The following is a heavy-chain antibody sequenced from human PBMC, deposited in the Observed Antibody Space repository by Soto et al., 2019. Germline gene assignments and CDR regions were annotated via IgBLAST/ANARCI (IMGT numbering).Heavy chain of an antibody. Sequence: SETLSLTCAVSSGSISSSNWWSWVRQPPGKGLEWIGEIYHSGSTNYNPSLKSRVTISVDKSKNQFSLKLTSVTAADTAVYYCARVSTVVVPAAYDYYYYYYMDVWGKGTTVTVSS. CDR2: IYHSGST. D-gene: IGHD2-2*01. CDR3: ARVSTVVVPAAYDYYYYYYMDV. V-gene: IGHV4-4*02. CDR1: SGSISSSNW. J-gene: IGHJ6*03.